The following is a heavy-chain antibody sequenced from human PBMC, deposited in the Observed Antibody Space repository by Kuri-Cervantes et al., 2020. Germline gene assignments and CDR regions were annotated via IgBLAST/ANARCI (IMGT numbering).Heavy chain of an antibody. CDR3: ARGFDGFYGMDL. CDR1: GFTFTNYD. V-gene: IGHV3-13*01. CDR2: IGVAGGT. Sequence: GESLKISCAASGFTFTNYDFHWVRQAAGKGLEWVSAIGVAGGTYYTNSVRGRFTISRDNAENSLYLQMHSLGAGDTAVYYCARGFDGFYGMDLWGQGTTVTVSS. J-gene: IGHJ6*02. D-gene: IGHD3-10*01.